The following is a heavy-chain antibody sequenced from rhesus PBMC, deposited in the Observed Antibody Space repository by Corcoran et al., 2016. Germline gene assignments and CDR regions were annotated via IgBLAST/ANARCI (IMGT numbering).Heavy chain of an antibody. J-gene: IGHJ4*01. CDR3: ARAPDGWNDGYY. Sequence: QLQLQESGPGLVKPSETLSVTCAVSGGSISSRYWSWIRQAPGKGLEWIVYIYGSRSSTNYNPSLQSRFALSVDTAKNQLSLKLSSVTTADTAVYYCARAPDGWNDGYYWGQGVLVTVSS. CDR1: GGSISSRY. D-gene: IGHD1-14*01. V-gene: IGHV4-169*01. CDR2: IYGSRSST.